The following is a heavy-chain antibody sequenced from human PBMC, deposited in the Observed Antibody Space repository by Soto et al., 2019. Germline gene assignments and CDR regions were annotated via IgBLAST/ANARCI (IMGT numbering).Heavy chain of an antibody. V-gene: IGHV3-23*01. CDR3: TKRIDIILVPTTTNTYFDP. CDR1: GFSFSNYG. Sequence: PGGSLRLSCAPSGFSFSNYGMSWVRQLPGKGLEWVSSISESGATTYYADSVKGRFTVSRDNFKNTLHLQMNSLRAEDTAIYFCTKRIDIILVPTTTNTYFDPWGKGTLGTVS. CDR2: ISESGATT. D-gene: IGHD5-12*01. J-gene: IGHJ5*02.